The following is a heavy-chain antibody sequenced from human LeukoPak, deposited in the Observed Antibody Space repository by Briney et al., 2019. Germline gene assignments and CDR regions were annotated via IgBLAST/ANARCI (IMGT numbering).Heavy chain of an antibody. V-gene: IGHV4-59*01. CDR3: ARTTEAHSWRTRYYDYYMDV. J-gene: IGHJ6*03. CDR1: GGSISSYY. D-gene: IGHD6-13*01. CDR2: IYYSGST. Sequence: PSETLSLTCTVSGGSISSYYWSWIRQPPGKGLEWIGYIYYSGSTNYNPSLKSRVTISVDTSKNQFSLKLSSVTAADTAVYYCARTTEAHSWRTRYYDYYMDVWGKGTTVAVSS.